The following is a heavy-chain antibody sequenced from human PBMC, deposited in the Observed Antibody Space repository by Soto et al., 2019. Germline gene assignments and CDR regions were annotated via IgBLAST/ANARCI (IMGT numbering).Heavy chain of an antibody. CDR3: VRRMFYRFWSPYYYFDY. CDR1: GYVFTSFG. Sequence: ASVKVSCKTSGYVFTSFGISWVRQAPGQGLEWMGWVRPYNGDTKYAEKFQGRVTMTSDTSTTTGYMELRALRSDDTAVYFCVRRMFYRFWSPYYYFDYWGQGTQVTVSS. CDR2: VRPYNGDT. J-gene: IGHJ4*02. V-gene: IGHV1-18*04. D-gene: IGHD3-10*01.